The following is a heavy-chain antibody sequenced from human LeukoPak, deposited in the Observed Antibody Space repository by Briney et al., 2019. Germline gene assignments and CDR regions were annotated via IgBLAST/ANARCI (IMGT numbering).Heavy chain of an antibody. J-gene: IGHJ4*02. Sequence: PSETLSLTCAVYGGSFSGYYWSWIRQPPGKGLESIGEINHSGSTNYNPSLKSRVTISVDTSKNQFSLRLSSVTAADTAVYYCASGPREDGYNQFDYWGQGTLVTVSS. CDR1: GGSFSGYY. CDR2: INHSGST. D-gene: IGHD5-24*01. CDR3: ASGPREDGYNQFDY. V-gene: IGHV4-34*01.